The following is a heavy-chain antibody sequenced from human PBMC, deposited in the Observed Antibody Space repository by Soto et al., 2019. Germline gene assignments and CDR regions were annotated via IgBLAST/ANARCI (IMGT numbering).Heavy chain of an antibody. CDR2: IFDSGST. J-gene: IGHJ2*01. CDR1: GVSISGGVHS. V-gene: IGHV4-30-4*01. D-gene: IGHD2-8*01. CDR3: AREIMPLTNDWYFDL. Sequence: QVQLQESGPGLVKPSETMSLTCTVSGVSISGGVHSWSWIRKPPGKGLEWIDHIFDSGSTYYNLSLRRRLTITVDTAKNQFSLRLSSVTAADTAVYYWAREIMPLTNDWYFDLWGRGTLVTVSS.